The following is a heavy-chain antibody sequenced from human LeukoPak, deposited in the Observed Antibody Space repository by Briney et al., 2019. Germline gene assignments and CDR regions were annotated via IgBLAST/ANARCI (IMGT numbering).Heavy chain of an antibody. D-gene: IGHD3-3*01. CDR3: ARGRSDFWSGYYRFDY. CDR2: IYYSGST. V-gene: IGHV4-59*01. CDR1: GGSISSYY. Sequence: PSETLSLTCTVSGGSISSYYWSWIRQPPGKGLEWIGYIYYSGSTNYNPPLKSRVTISVDTSKNQFSLKLSSVTAADTAVYYCARGRSDFWSGYYRFDYWGQGTLVTVSS. J-gene: IGHJ4*02.